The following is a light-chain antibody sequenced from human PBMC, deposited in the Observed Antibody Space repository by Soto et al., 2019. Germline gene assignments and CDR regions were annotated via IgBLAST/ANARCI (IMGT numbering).Light chain of an antibody. J-gene: IGLJ3*02. V-gene: IGLV1-40*01. CDR2: GNS. CDR1: SSNIGAGYD. Sequence: VLTQPPSVSGAPGQRVPISCTGSSSNIGAGYDVHWYQQLPGTAPKLLIYGNSNRPSGVPDRFSGSKSGTSASLAITGLQAEDEADYYCQSYDSSLSGWVFGGGTKLTVL. CDR3: QSYDSSLSGWV.